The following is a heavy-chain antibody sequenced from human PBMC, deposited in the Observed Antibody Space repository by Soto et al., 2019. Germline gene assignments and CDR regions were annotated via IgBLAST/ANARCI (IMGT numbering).Heavy chain of an antibody. V-gene: IGHV3-23*01. CDR1: GFTFSSYA. D-gene: IGHD3-22*01. CDR3: AKDHRGIVVVITIGYYYGMDV. J-gene: IGHJ6*02. Sequence: GGSLRLSCAASGFTFSSYAMSWVRQAPGKGLEWVSAISGSGGSTYYADSVKGRFTISRDNSKNTLYLQMNSLRAEDTAVYYCAKDHRGIVVVITIGYYYGMDVWGQGTTVTVSS. CDR2: ISGSGGST.